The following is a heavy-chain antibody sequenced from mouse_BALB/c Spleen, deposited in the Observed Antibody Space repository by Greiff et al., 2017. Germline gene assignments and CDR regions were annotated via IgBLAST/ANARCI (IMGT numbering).Heavy chain of an antibody. Sequence: VQLKQSGPELVKPGASVKMSCKASGYTFTSYVMHWVKQKPGQGLEWIGYINPYNDGTKYNEKFKGKATLTSDKSSSTAYMELSSLTAEDSAVYYCAREGNYYGFAYWGQGTLVTVAA. V-gene: IGHV1-14*01. CDR3: AREGNYYGFAY. CDR2: INPYNDGT. J-gene: IGHJ3*01. CDR1: GYTFTSYV. D-gene: IGHD1-2*01.